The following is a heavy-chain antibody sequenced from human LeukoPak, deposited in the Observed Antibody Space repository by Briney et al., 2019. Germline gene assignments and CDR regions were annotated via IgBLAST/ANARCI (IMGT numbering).Heavy chain of an antibody. CDR2: IKQDGSEK. J-gene: IGHJ4*02. Sequence: PGGSLRLSCAASGFTFSDSWMHWVRRAPGKGLEWVANIKQDGSEKYYADSVKGRFIISRDNAKSSLFLQMNSLRAEDTALYYCARRGFEHWGQGILVTVSS. CDR3: ARRGFEH. CDR1: GFTFSDSW. V-gene: IGHV3-7*03.